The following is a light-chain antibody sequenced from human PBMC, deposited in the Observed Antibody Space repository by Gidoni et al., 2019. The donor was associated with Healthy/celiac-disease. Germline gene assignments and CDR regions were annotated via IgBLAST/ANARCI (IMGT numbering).Light chain of an antibody. V-gene: IGLV2-23*01. CDR1: SSDVGSYNL. CDR3: CSYAGSSTYV. Sequence: QSALTQPASVSGSPGQSITISCTGPSSDVGSYNLVSWYQQHPGKAPKLMIYEGSKRPSGGSNRFSGSKSGNTASLTISGLQAEDEADYYCCSYAGSSTYVFGTGTKVTVL. J-gene: IGLJ1*01. CDR2: EGS.